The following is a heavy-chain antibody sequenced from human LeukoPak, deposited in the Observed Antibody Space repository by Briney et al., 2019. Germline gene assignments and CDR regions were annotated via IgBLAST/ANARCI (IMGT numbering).Heavy chain of an antibody. V-gene: IGHV1-2*02. D-gene: IGHD1-26*01. CDR1: GHTFTGYY. Sequence: ASVKVSCKASGHTFTGYYMHWVRQAPGQGLEWMGWINPNSGGTNYAQKFQGRVTMTRDTSISTAYMELSRLRSDDTAVYYCARGALVGAHIFDYWGQGTLVTVSS. CDR3: ARGALVGAHIFDY. J-gene: IGHJ4*02. CDR2: INPNSGGT.